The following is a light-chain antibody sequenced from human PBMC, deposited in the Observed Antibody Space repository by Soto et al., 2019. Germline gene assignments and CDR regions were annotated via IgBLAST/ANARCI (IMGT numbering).Light chain of an antibody. CDR2: DVS. V-gene: IGKV3-11*01. CDR1: QSVSSN. Sequence: EIVLTQSPATLSLSPGERATLSCRASQSVSSNLAWYQQKPGQAPRLLIYDVSNRATGIPARFSGSGSGTDFTLTISSLEPEDFAVYYCQQHNNWPFTFGPGTKVDIK. CDR3: QQHNNWPFT. J-gene: IGKJ3*01.